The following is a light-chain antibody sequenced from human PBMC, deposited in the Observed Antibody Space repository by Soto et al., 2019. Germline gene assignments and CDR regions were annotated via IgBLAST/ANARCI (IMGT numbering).Light chain of an antibody. V-gene: IGLV2-14*03. CDR3: TSFTTADTHV. CDR1: SSDIASYDY. CDR2: DVS. Sequence: QSVLTQPASVSGSPGQSITVSCIGTSSDIASYDYVSWYQQHPGKVPKLMIYDVSNRPSGVSNRFSGSKSGNTASLTISGLQAEDEADYYCTSFTTADTHVFGTGTKVTGL. J-gene: IGLJ1*01.